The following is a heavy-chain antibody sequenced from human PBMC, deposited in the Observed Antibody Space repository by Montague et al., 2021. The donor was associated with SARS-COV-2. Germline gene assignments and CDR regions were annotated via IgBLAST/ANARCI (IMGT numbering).Heavy chain of an antibody. V-gene: IGHV4-39*01. CDR3: ARRVDCGIVVVPCAIGFHL. Sequence: SETLSLTCTVSGGSISSRSDYWCWVRQPPGKGLEWIASIYYSGSTYYNSSLKSRVTISIDTSKNQFSLKLISVTAADTAMYYCARRVDCGIVVVPCAIGFHLWGQGTLVSVSS. J-gene: IGHJ1*01. CDR2: IYYSGST. CDR1: GGSISSRSDY. D-gene: IGHD2-2*02.